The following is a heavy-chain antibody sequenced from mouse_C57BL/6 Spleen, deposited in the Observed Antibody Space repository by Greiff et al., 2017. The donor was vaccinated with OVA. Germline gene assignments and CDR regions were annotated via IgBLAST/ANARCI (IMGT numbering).Heavy chain of an antibody. CDR2: ISNGGGST. V-gene: IGHV5-12*01. CDR3: ARRGNWDWAMDY. J-gene: IGHJ4*01. Sequence: EVKVVESGGGLVQPGGSLKLSCAASGFTFSDYYMYWVRQTPEKRLEWVAYISNGGGSTYYPDTVKGRFTISRDNAKNTLYLQMSRLKSEDTAMYYCARRGNWDWAMDYWGQGTSVTVSS. CDR1: GFTFSDYY. D-gene: IGHD4-1*01.